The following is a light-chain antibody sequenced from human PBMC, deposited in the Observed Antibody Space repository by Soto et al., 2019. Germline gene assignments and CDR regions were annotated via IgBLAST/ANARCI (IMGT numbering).Light chain of an antibody. CDR1: SSNIGNNF. J-gene: IGLJ2*01. CDR3: EAWDGSPNAVL. CDR2: DNS. V-gene: IGLV1-51*01. Sequence: QSVLTQPPSVSAAPGQKVTISCSGSSSNIGNNFVAWYQQFPGTAPKLLIYDNSKRPSGIPDRFSASKSGTSAILGITGLQTGDEADYYCEAWDGSPNAVLFGGGTKLTVL.